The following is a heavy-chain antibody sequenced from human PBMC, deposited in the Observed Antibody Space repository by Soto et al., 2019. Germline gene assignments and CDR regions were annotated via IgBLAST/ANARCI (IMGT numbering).Heavy chain of an antibody. CDR1: GFTFSSYA. CDR3: ARGYYDILTGYYLSYFDY. D-gene: IGHD3-9*01. J-gene: IGHJ4*02. Sequence: QVQLVESGGGVVQPGRSLRLSCAASGFTFSSYAMHWVRQAPGKGLEWVAVISCDGSNKYYADSVKGRFTISRDNSKNPLYLQMNSLRAEDTAVYYCARGYYDILTGYYLSYFDYWGQGTLVTVSS. V-gene: IGHV3-30-3*01. CDR2: ISCDGSNK.